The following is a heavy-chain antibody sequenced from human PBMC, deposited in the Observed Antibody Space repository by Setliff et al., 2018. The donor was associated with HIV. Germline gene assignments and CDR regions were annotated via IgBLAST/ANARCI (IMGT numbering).Heavy chain of an antibody. CDR1: GGSISNYY. J-gene: IGHJ6*03. CDR2: IYFTGNT. D-gene: IGHD7-27*01. Sequence: KPSETLSLTCTVSGGSISNYYWSWIRQPPGKGLEWIGYIYFTGNTNYNPSLKSRVTISLDTSKNQFSLKLSSVTAADTAVYFCARGIDWGHFYYYYMDVWGKGTTVTV. CDR3: ARGIDWGHFYYYYMDV. V-gene: IGHV4-59*01.